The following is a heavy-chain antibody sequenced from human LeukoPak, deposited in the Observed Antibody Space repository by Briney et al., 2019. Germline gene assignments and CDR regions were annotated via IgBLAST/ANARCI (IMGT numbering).Heavy chain of an antibody. CDR1: GFTFRSYE. CDR3: ARGGYNYGYAFDI. V-gene: IGHV3-48*03. Sequence: PGRSLRLSCAASGFTFRSYEMNWVRQAPGKGLEWVSYISGSGSTIHYADFVKGRFTISRDNAKNSLFLQMNSLRAEDTAVYYCARGGYNYGYAFDIWGQGTMVTASS. J-gene: IGHJ3*02. CDR2: ISGSGSTI. D-gene: IGHD5-24*01.